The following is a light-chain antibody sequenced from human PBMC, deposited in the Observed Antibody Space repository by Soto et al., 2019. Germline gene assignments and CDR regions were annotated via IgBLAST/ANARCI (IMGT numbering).Light chain of an antibody. Sequence: EILLTQSPATLSLSPGERATLSCRAGQSISNYLAWYQQKPGQAPRLLIYDASNRATDIPARFSGSGSGTDLPLTLRSLEPADFAFYYCQHGRAFGPGTKVEIK. CDR1: QSISNY. CDR3: QHGRA. V-gene: IGKV3-11*01. CDR2: DAS. J-gene: IGKJ3*01.